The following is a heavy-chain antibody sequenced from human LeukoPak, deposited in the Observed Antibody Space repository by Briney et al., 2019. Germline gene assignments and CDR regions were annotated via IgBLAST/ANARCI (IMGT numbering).Heavy chain of an antibody. CDR1: GFTFSSYA. CDR2: ISSNGGST. V-gene: IGHV3-64D*06. Sequence: GSLRLSCSASGFTFSSYAMHWVRQAPGKGLEYVSAISSNGGSTYYADSVKGRFTISRDNSKNTLYLQMSSLRAEDTAVYYCVKDPGRDYGDNGGWFDPWGQGTLVTVSS. J-gene: IGHJ5*02. CDR3: VKDPGRDYGDNGGWFDP. D-gene: IGHD4-17*01.